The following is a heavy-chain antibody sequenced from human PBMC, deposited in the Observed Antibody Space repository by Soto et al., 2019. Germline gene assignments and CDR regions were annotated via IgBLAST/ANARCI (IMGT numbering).Heavy chain of an antibody. J-gene: IGHJ4*02. Sequence: PWETLSLPCTVSGGTVSRVCYYWTWILQPQGKGLEYIGYIYHSGSTNYNPSLKSRVTISVDTSKNQFSLKLSSVTSADTAVYYCARCAIKVATISIHYFDDWGKVTLGTV. D-gene: IGHD5-12*01. V-gene: IGHV4-61*01. CDR3: ARCAIKVATISIHYFDD. CDR2: IYHSGST. CDR1: GGTVSRVCYY.